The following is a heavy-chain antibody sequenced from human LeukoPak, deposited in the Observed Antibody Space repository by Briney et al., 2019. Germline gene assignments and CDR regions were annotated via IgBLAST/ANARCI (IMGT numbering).Heavy chain of an antibody. CDR3: ARSTPAWEDAFDI. D-gene: IGHD1-26*01. V-gene: IGHV4-59*01. CDR1: GGSISSYY. CDR2: IYYSGST. Sequence: PSETLSLTCTVSGGSISSYYWSWIRQPPGKGLEWLGYIYYSGSTNYNPSLKSRVTISVDTSKHQFSLKLSSVTAADTAVYYCARSTPAWEDAFDIWGQGTMVTVSS. J-gene: IGHJ3*02.